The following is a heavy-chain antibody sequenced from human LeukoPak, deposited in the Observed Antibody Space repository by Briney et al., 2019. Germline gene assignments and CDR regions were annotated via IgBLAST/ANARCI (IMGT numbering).Heavy chain of an antibody. J-gene: IGHJ4*02. CDR2: NYYSGST. V-gene: IGHV4-39*01. CDR3: ARRYYDSRLDY. Sequence: PSETLSLTCTVSVGSISSSSYSWGWIRQPPGKGLEWIGSNYYSGSTYYNPSLKSRVTMSVDTYKNQFSVKLSSVTAADTAVYYCARRYYDSRLDYWGQGTLVTVSS. CDR1: VGSISSSSYS. D-gene: IGHD3-22*01.